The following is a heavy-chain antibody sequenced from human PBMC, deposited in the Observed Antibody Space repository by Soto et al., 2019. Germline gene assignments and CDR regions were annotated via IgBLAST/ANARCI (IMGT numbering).Heavy chain of an antibody. CDR2: ISAYNGNT. V-gene: IGHV1-18*01. CDR1: GYTFTSYG. Sequence: QVQLVQSGAEVKKPGASVKVSCKASGYTFTSYGISWVRQAPGQGLKWMGWISAYNGNTNYARKLQGRVTMTTDTSTSTAYMELRSLRSDETAVYYCAGSPPAPGLNRRDISKFDPWGQGTLVTVSS. J-gene: IGHJ5*02. CDR3: AGSPPAPGLNRRDISKFDP.